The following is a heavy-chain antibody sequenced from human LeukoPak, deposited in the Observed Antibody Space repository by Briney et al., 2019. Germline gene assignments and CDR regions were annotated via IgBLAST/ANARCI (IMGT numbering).Heavy chain of an antibody. D-gene: IGHD2-15*01. CDR3: AREDPGGSATFDY. Sequence: ASVTVSCTASGYTFTSYDINWVRQATGQGLEWMGWMSPNSGNTGYAQKFQGRVTMTRNTSISTAYMELSSLRSEDTAVYYCAREDPGGSATFDYWGQGTLVTVSS. V-gene: IGHV1-8*01. CDR2: MSPNSGNT. J-gene: IGHJ4*02. CDR1: GYTFTSYD.